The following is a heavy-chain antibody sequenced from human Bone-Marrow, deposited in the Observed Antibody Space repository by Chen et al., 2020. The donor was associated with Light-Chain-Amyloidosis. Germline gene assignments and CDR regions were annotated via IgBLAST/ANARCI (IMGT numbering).Heavy chain of an antibody. D-gene: IGHD5-12*01. CDR3: ARRRDGYNFDY. J-gene: IGHJ4*02. CDR1: GYTFPNYW. Sequence: EVQLEQSGPEVKKPGESLKISCKGSGYTFPNYWIGWVRQMPGKGLEWMGVIYPDDSDARYSPSFEGQVTISADKSITTDYLQVRGLKASDTAMYYCARRRDGYNFDYWGQGTLVTASS. CDR2: IYPDDSDA. V-gene: IGHV5-51*01.